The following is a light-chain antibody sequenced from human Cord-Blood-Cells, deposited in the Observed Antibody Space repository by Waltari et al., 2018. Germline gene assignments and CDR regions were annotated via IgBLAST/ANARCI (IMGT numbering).Light chain of an antibody. CDR2: AAS. J-gene: IGKJ2*03. Sequence: TQITQSQSHLLSRVEDLATITCRASQGISSWLAWYQQKPGKAPKLLIYAASSLQSGVPSRFSGSGSGTDFTLTISSLQPEDFATYYCQQANSFPYSFGQGTKLEIK. V-gene: IGKV1-12*01. CDR1: QGISSW. CDR3: QQANSFPYS.